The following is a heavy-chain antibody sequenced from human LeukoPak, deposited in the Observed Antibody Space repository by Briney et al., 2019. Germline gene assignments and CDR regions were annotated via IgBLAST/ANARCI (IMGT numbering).Heavy chain of an antibody. Sequence: WETLSLTCAVYGGSFSGYYWSWIRQPPGKGLEWVGEINHSGSTNYNPSLKSRVTISVDTSKSQFSLKLSSVTAADTAVYYCARCPDIVVVPAEDYYYYYGMDVWGQGTTVTVSS. CDR1: GGSFSGYY. D-gene: IGHD2-2*01. CDR3: ARCPDIVVVPAEDYYYYYGMDV. CDR2: INHSGST. J-gene: IGHJ6*02. V-gene: IGHV4-34*01.